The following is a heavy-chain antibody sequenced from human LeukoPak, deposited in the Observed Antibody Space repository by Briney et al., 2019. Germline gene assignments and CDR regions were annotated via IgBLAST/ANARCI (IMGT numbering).Heavy chain of an antibody. V-gene: IGHV3-23*01. J-gene: IGHJ4*02. D-gene: IGHD4-17*01. CDR3: AKDLHVRSSSTVTTGGVDS. CDR1: GFTFSSYA. Sequence: HPGGSLRLSCAASGFTFSSYAMSWVRKTPGKGLEWVSVISNSAGNAYYADSVKGRFTISRDNSKNTLYLQMNSLRAEDTAVYYCAKDLHVRSSSTVTTGGVDSWGQGTLVTVSS. CDR2: ISNSAGNA.